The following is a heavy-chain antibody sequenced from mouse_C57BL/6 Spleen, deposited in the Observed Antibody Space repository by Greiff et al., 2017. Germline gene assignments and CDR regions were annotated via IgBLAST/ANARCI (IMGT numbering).Heavy chain of an antibody. CDR1: GYTFTSYW. V-gene: IGHV1-53*01. CDR2: INPSNGGT. D-gene: IGHD1-3*01. CDR3: AKGVALLFDY. J-gene: IGHJ2*01. Sequence: QVQLQQPGAELVRPGSSVKLSCKASGYTFTSYWMHWVKQRPIQGLEWIGNINPSNGGTNYNEKFKSKATLTVDKSSSTAYMQLSSLTSEDSAVYYCAKGVALLFDYWGQGTTLTVSS.